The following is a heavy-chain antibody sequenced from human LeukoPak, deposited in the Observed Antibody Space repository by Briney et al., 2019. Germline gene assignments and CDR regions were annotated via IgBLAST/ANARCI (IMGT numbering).Heavy chain of an antibody. CDR2: IYYSGST. J-gene: IGHJ4*02. D-gene: IGHD3-22*01. Sequence: SETLSLTCTVSGGSISSYYWSWLRQPPGKGLEWIGYIYYSGSTNYNPSLKSRVTISVDTSKNQFSLKLSSVTAADTAVYYCARAAYYYDRGLFDYWGQGTLVTVSS. CDR3: ARAAYYYDRGLFDY. CDR1: GGSISSYY. V-gene: IGHV4-59*01.